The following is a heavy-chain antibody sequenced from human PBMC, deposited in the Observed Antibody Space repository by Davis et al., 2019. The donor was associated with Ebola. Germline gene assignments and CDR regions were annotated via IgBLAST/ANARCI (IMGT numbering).Heavy chain of an antibody. J-gene: IGHJ4*02. CDR1: GFIFRNYA. V-gene: IGHV3-30*04. D-gene: IGHD3-3*01. Sequence: GESLKISCGASGFIFRNYAMHWVRQAPGKGLEWVAVVSHSERERFYADSVKGRFTIARDNSENTLYLQMNSLTADDTSVYYCARAGFDEVLDYWGQGTPVTVSS. CDR2: VSHSERER. CDR3: ARAGFDEVLDY.